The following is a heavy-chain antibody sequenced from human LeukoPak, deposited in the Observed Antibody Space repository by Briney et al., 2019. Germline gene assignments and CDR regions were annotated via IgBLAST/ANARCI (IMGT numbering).Heavy chain of an antibody. J-gene: IGHJ6*04. Sequence: SETLSLTCTVSECSISSYHWSWIRQPPGKGLEWIGSIYYGGTPKYNPSLASRVTISVDTSKNRFFLELPSVPAADTAVAFCARARWEWFGESSYAIDVWGKGTTVTVSS. CDR2: IYYGGTP. V-gene: IGHV4-59*01. D-gene: IGHD3-10*01. CDR3: ARARWEWFGESSYAIDV. CDR1: ECSISSYH.